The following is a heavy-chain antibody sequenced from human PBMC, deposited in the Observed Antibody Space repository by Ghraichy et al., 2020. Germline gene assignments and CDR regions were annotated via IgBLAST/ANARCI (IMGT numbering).Heavy chain of an antibody. CDR3: ARRHIAGRHSDF. CDR1: GFTVSDHY. V-gene: IGHV3-72*01. D-gene: IGHD6-6*01. Sequence: GGSLRLSCAVSGFTVSDHYMDWVRQAPGKGLEWVGRIGNKADSYATKYAASVKGRFTISRDDSKNSLYLQMNSLKTEDTAVYHCARRHIAGRHSDFWGQGTLVTVSS. J-gene: IGHJ4*02. CDR2: IGNKADSYAT.